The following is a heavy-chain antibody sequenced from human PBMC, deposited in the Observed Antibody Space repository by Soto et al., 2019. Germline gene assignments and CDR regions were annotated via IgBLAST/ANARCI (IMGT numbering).Heavy chain of an antibody. D-gene: IGHD1-26*01. CDR2: TYYWSKWYN. V-gene: IGHV6-1*01. CDR1: GDSVSSSSVT. Sequence: SQTLSLTCAISGDSVSSSSVTWNWIRQSPSRGLEWLGRTYYWSKWYNDYAESVKSRITINPDTSKNQFSLHLNSLTPEDTAVYYCVRLIGNSWLDFWGQGTLVTVSS. J-gene: IGHJ5*01. CDR3: VRLIGNSWLDF.